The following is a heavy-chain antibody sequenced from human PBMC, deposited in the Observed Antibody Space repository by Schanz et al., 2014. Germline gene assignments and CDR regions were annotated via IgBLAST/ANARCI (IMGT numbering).Heavy chain of an antibody. CDR2: IWYNGSNK. Sequence: QVQLVESGGGVVQPGRSLRLSCAASGFTFSKYGAHWVRQAPGKGLEWVAVIWYNGSNKYYADSVRGRFTISRDNSKNTLYLQINSPRAEDTAICYRTKDVRPVANTVRFYHMDVWGQGITVTVSS. CDR3: TKDVRPVANTVRFYHMDV. D-gene: IGHD6-19*01. V-gene: IGHV3-33*06. J-gene: IGHJ6*02. CDR1: GFTFSKYG.